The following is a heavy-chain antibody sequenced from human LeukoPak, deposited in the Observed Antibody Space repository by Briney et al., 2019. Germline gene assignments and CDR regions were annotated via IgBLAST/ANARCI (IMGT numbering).Heavy chain of an antibody. CDR1: GFTFSSYA. J-gene: IGHJ4*02. CDR2: ISGSGGST. D-gene: IGHD3-22*01. Sequence: PGGSLRLSCAASGFTFSSYAMSWVRQAPGKGLEWVSAISGSGGSTYYADSVKGRFTISRDSSKNTLYLQMNSLRAEDTAVYYCAKDRGLVVTPSGYWGQGTLVTVSS. CDR3: AKDRGLVVTPSGY. V-gene: IGHV3-23*01.